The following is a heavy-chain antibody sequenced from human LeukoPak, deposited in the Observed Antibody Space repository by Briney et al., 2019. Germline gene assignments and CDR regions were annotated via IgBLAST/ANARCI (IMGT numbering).Heavy chain of an antibody. Sequence: GGSLRLSCAASGFTFISYSMNWVRQAPGRRPEWLSYITSDNSTIYYADSVKGRFTISRDNAKNSVFLQMNSLRAEDTAVYYCARGSMALDYWGQGTLVTVSS. CDR2: ITSDNSTI. V-gene: IGHV3-48*01. D-gene: IGHD2/OR15-2a*01. CDR1: GFTFISYS. CDR3: ARGSMALDY. J-gene: IGHJ4*02.